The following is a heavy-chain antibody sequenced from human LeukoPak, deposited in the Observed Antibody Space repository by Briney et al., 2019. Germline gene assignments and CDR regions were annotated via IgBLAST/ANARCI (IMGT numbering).Heavy chain of an antibody. J-gene: IGHJ4*02. CDR2: IYYSGST. Sequence: SETLSLTCNVSGGSISSSSYYWGWIRQPPGKGLEWIGSIYYSGSTYYNPSLKSRVTISVDTSKNQFSLKLSSVTAADTAVYYCARQQSGYYSPVLFFDYWGQGTLVTVSS. D-gene: IGHD3-22*01. CDR1: GGSISSSSYY. V-gene: IGHV4-39*01. CDR3: ARQQSGYYSPVLFFDY.